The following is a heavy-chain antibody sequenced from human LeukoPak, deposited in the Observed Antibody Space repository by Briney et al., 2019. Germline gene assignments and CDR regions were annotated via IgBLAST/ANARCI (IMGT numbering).Heavy chain of an antibody. CDR2: IVPVLGTA. CDR1: GGTFSNYA. J-gene: IGHJ5*02. CDR3: TREDYYGSGPGGWFDP. V-gene: IGHV1-69*05. Sequence: GASVKVSCKASGGTFSNYAINWVRQAPGQGLDWLGGIVPVLGTANYAQKFQGRVTITTDESTSTVYMELSSLRSEDTAAYYCTREDYYGSGPGGWFDPWGQGTLVTVSS. D-gene: IGHD3-10*01.